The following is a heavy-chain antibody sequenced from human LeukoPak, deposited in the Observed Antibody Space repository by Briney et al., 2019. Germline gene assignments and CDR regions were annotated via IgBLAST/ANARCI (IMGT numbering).Heavy chain of an antibody. CDR2: IYYSGST. D-gene: IGHD3-22*01. V-gene: IGHV4-59*08. CDR1: GGSFSGYY. CDR3: ARHGGWLVPPYAFDT. J-gene: IGHJ3*02. Sequence: SETLSLTCAVYGGSFSGYYWSWIRQPPGKGLEWIGYIYYSGSTNYNPSLKSRVTISVDTSKNQFSLKLSSVTAADTAVYYCARHGGWLVPPYAFDTWGQGTMVSVSS.